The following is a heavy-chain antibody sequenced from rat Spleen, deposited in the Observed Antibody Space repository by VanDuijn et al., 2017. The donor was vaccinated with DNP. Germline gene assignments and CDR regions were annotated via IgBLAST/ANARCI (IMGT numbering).Heavy chain of an antibody. CDR3: ARWNSGHFDY. J-gene: IGHJ2*01. CDR2: ISTGGGIT. CDR1: GFTFSNHG. Sequence: EVQLVESGGGLVQPGRSLTLSCAVSGFTFSNHGMAWVRQAPTKGLEWVASISTGGGITYYRDSVKGRFTISRDNARNTLYLQMNSLRSEDMATYYCARWNSGHFDYWGQGVMVPVSS. V-gene: IGHV5S13*01. D-gene: IGHD4-3*01.